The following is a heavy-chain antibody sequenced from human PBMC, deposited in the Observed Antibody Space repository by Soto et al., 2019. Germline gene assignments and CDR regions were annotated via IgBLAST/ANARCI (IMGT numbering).Heavy chain of an antibody. V-gene: IGHV3-21*01. D-gene: IGHD1-26*01. CDR1: GFTFSSYS. J-gene: IGHJ3*02. Sequence: GGSLRVSCAASGFTFSSYSMNWVRQAPGKGLEWVSSISSSSSYIYYADSVKGRFTISRDNAKNSLYLQMNSLRAEDTAVYYCARAAYSGSYYSHDAFDIWGQGTMVTVS. CDR3: ARAAYSGSYYSHDAFDI. CDR2: ISSSSSYI.